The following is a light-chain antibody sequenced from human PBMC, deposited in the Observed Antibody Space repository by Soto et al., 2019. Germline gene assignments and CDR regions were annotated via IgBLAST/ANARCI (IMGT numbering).Light chain of an antibody. CDR2: DAS. J-gene: IGKJ4*01. V-gene: IGKV3-11*01. CDR3: QQRSNWPLT. CDR1: QSVSSY. Sequence: IVLTQTTDTLSLSPGERATLSCRASQSVSSYLAWYQQKPGQAPRLLIYDASNRATGIPARFSGSGSGTDFTLTISSLEPEDFAVYYCQQRSNWPLTFGGGTKVDIK.